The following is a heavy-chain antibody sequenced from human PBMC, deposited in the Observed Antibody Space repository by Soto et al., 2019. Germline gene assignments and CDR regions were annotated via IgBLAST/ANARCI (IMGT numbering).Heavy chain of an antibody. CDR3: AKLQAYSYGPGAYFDY. J-gene: IGHJ4*02. D-gene: IGHD5-18*01. Sequence: GASLRLSCAASGSTFSSYAMRGVRQAPGEGLEWVSAISGSGGSTDYVDSVKGRFTIYRDNSKNTLYLQMNSLRAEDTAVYYCAKLQAYSYGPGAYFDYWGQGTLVTVSS. CDR1: GSTFSSYA. V-gene: IGHV3-23*01. CDR2: ISGSGGST.